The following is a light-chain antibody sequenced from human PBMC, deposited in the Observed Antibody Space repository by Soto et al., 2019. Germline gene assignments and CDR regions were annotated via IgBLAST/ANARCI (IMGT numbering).Light chain of an antibody. J-gene: IGKJ1*01. CDR3: LLDYSYFWA. CDR1: QGIRSA. CDR2: AAS. V-gene: IGKV1-6*01. Sequence: AIQVTQSPSSLSASVANSVNITCRTSQGIRSALVWYQQKPGKVPKLLSYAASTLRSGVPSRFRGSGSGRDFTLTISSLQPEDFETYYCLLDYSYFWAFGQGTKVDIK.